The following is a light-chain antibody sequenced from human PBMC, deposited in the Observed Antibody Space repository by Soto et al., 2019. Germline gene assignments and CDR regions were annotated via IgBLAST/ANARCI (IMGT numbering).Light chain of an antibody. V-gene: IGKV3-20*01. J-gene: IGKJ2*03. CDR3: QQYGSSPVS. CDR2: GAS. CDR1: QSVSSSN. Sequence: EIVLTQSPGTLSLSPGERATLSCRASQSVSSSNLAWYQHKPGQPPRLVMYGASSSATGIPDRFSGSGSGTDFTLTISRLEPEDFAIYYCQQYGSSPVSFGQGTKLEIK.